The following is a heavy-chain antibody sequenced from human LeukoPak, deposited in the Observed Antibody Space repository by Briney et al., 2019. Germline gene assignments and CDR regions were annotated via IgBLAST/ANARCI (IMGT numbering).Heavy chain of an antibody. V-gene: IGHV3-30*18. D-gene: IGHD6-13*01. CDR3: AKDGYDAFDI. CDR1: GFTFSSYA. Sequence: GGSLRLSCAASGFTFSSYAMSWVRQAPGKGLEWVAVISYDGSNKYYADSVKGRFTISRDNSKNTLYLQMNSLRAEDTAVYYCAKDGYDAFDIWGQGTMVTVSS. CDR2: ISYDGSNK. J-gene: IGHJ3*02.